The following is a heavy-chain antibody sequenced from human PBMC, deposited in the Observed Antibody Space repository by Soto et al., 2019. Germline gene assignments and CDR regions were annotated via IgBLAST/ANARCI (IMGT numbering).Heavy chain of an antibody. V-gene: IGHV4-59*12. CDR3: ARDTSDDSTGYFDY. Sequence: SEPLSLTCTVSGGSISSYYWSWIRQPPGKGLEWIGYIYYSGSTNYNPSLKSRVTISVDTSKNQFSLKLSSVTAADTAVYYCARDTSDDSTGYFDYWGQGTLVTVSS. J-gene: IGHJ4*02. D-gene: IGHD1-1*01. CDR1: GGSISSYY. CDR2: IYYSGST.